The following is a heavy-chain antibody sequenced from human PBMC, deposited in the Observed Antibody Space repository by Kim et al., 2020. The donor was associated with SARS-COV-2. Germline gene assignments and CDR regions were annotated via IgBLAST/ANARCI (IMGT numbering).Heavy chain of an antibody. CDR1: GFTFSSYE. J-gene: IGHJ6*03. Sequence: GGSLRLSCAASGFTFSSYEMNWVRQAPGKGLEWVSYISSSGSTIYYADSVKGRFTISRDNAKNSLYLQMNSLRAEDTAVYYCASNSPPQAGLWYYYMDVWGKGTTVTVSS. V-gene: IGHV3-48*03. CDR3: ASNSPPQAGLWYYYMDV. D-gene: IGHD3-10*01. CDR2: ISSSGSTI.